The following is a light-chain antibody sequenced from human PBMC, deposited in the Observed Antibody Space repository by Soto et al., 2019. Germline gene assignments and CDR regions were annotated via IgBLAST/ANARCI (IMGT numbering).Light chain of an antibody. CDR3: NQRQSWTRT. CDR1: QYINTR. V-gene: IGKV3-11*01. J-gene: IGKJ1*01. CDR2: QTS. Sequence: EIVLTQSPATVSSFPGDRVTLSCRASQYINTRLAWYQHRPGQAPRLLIYQTSIRAAGIPARFSASGSGTDFTLTISEVQTEDFALYYCNQRQSWTRTVGQGNKGDI.